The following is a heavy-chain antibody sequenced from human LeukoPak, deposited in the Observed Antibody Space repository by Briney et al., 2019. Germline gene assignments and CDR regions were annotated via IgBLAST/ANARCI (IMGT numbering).Heavy chain of an antibody. J-gene: IGHJ4*02. CDR2: ITASGTAM. D-gene: IGHD2-2*01. CDR3: ARLVCSTIPCYGKFYFDS. V-gene: IGHV3-48*01. Sequence: GGSLRLSCAASGFTFSSYSMNWVRQAPGKGLEWVSHITASGTAMFYADSVKGRFTISRDNAKNSLYLQMNSLRAEDTAVYYCARLVCSTIPCYGKFYFDSWGQGTLVPVSS. CDR1: GFTFSSYS.